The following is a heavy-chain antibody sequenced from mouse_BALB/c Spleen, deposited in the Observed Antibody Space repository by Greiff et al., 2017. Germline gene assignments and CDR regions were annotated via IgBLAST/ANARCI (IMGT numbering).Heavy chain of an antibody. V-gene: IGHV8-8*01. CDR2: IWWDDDK. Sequence: QVTLKECGPGILQPSQTLSLTCSFSGFSLSTSGMGVGWIRQPSGKGLEWLAHIWWDDDKRYNPALKSRLTISKDTSSNQVFLKIASVDTADTATYYCARMRATTVVNAMDYWGQGTSVTVSS. J-gene: IGHJ4*01. CDR1: GFSLSTSGMG. D-gene: IGHD1-1*01. CDR3: ARMRATTVVNAMDY.